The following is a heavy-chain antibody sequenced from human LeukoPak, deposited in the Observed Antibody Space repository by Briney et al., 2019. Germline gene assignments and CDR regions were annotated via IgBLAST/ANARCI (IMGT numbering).Heavy chain of an antibody. CDR2: IYYSGST. V-gene: IGHV4-59*01. CDR3: ARVVGEDAFDI. CDR1: DGSISGYY. D-gene: IGHD1-26*01. Sequence: SETLSLTCTVSDGSISGYYWSWVRLPPGKGLEWIGYIYYSGSTNYNPSLKSRVTISVDTSKNQFSLKLSSVTAADTAVYYCARVVGEDAFDIWGQGTMVTVSS. J-gene: IGHJ3*02.